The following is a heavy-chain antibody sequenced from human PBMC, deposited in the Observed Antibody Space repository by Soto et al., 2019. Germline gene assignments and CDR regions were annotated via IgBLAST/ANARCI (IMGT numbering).Heavy chain of an antibody. CDR1: GFSLSTSGVG. J-gene: IGHJ4*02. D-gene: IGHD3-22*01. V-gene: IGHV2-5*02. CDR2: ISWDDDK. CDR3: ARLTYYYDSSGYNFDY. Sequence: QITLKESGPTLVKPTQTLTLTCTFSGFSLSTSGVGVGWIRQPPGKALEWLALISWDDDKRYSPSLKSRLTITKDTSKNQVVLTMTNMDPVDTATYYCARLTYYYDSSGYNFDYWGQGTLVTVSS.